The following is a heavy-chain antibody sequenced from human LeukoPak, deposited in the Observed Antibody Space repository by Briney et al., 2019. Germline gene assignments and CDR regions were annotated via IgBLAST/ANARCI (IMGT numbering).Heavy chain of an antibody. CDR1: GFTFSSYA. J-gene: IGHJ4*02. CDR3: AKDKTPAYSNNWSSNGGDY. CDR2: ISAGGDST. V-gene: IGHV3-23*01. D-gene: IGHD6-13*01. Sequence: GGSLRLSCAASGFTFSSYAMSWVRQAPGKGLEWVSAISAGGDSTYHADSVKGRFTISRDNSKNTLYLQMNSLRAEDTAVYYCAKDKTPAYSNNWSSNGGDYWGQGTLVTVSS.